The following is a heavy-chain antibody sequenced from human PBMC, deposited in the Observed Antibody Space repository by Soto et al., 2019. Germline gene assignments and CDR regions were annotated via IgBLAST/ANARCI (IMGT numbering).Heavy chain of an antibody. CDR2: IYWDDDK. J-gene: IGHJ4*02. D-gene: IGHD5-12*01. V-gene: IGHV2-5*02. CDR1: GFSLTSGVG. Sequence: QITLKESGPTLVRPPQTLTLTCTFSGFSLTSGVGVGWIRQPPGKALEWLALIYWDDDKRYSPSLKNRPTITKDTSKNPVVLTMTNVGPVDTATYFCAHIDPEIVTVGGHGGFDYWGQGTLVTVSS. CDR3: AHIDPEIVTVGGHGGFDY.